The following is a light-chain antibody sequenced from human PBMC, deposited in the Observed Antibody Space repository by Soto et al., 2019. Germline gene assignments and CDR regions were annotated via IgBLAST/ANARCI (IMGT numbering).Light chain of an antibody. V-gene: IGKV3-15*01. CDR3: QQYNNWPRT. CDR2: GAS. J-gene: IGKJ1*01. Sequence: ERVMRQSPATLSVSPGERATLSCRASQSVSSNLAWYQQKPGQAPRLLIYGASTRATGIPARFSGSGSGTDSTLAISSLQSEDFAVYYSQQYNNWPRTFGQGTKVEIK. CDR1: QSVSSN.